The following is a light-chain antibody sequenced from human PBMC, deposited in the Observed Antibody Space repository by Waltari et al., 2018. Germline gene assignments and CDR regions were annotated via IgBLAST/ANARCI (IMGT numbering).Light chain of an antibody. CDR1: QSVSNS. CDR2: GTS. CDR3: QQYGSGPRT. V-gene: IGKV3-20*01. Sequence: EIVLTQSPATLSLSPGERVILSCRASQSVSNSLAWYQQKPGQAPRLLIYGTSSRATGIPDRFSGSGSETDFTLTISSLEPEDFAVYYCQQYGSGPRTFGGGTKVESK. J-gene: IGKJ4*02.